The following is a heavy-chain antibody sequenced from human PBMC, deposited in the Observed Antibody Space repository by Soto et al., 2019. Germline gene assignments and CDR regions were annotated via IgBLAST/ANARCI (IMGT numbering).Heavy chain of an antibody. Sequence: ASVKVSCKASGYTFTSYGISWVRQAPGQGLEWMGWISAYNGNTNYAQKLQGRVTMTTDTSTSTAYMELRSLRSDDTAVYYCARDRQGPATTYSDILTGYYNLEPYDYWGQGTLVTVSS. CDR1: GYTFTSYG. J-gene: IGHJ4*02. D-gene: IGHD3-9*01. V-gene: IGHV1-18*04. CDR3: ARDRQGPATTYSDILTGYYNLEPYDY. CDR2: ISAYNGNT.